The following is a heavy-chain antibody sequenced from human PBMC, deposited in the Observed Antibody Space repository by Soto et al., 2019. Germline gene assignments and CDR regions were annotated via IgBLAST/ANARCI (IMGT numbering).Heavy chain of an antibody. J-gene: IGHJ4*02. CDR1: GGTFSSYA. Sequence: QVQLVQSGAEVKKPGSSVKVSCKASGGTFSSYAIDWVRQAPGQGLEWMGGIIPLFGTDKHAQKFQGRITITADESTRTAYMELRSLRSEDTAVYYCARGVHDDSSGYYYFYWGQGTLVTVSS. V-gene: IGHV1-69*01. CDR2: IIPLFGTD. CDR3: ARGVHDDSSGYYYFY. D-gene: IGHD3-22*01.